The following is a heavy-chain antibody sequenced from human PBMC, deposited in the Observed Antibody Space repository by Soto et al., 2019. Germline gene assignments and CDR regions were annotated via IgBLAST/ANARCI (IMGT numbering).Heavy chain of an antibody. V-gene: IGHV1-69*01. CDR3: ARDLVVVAAFSPQFGRDV. Sequence: QVQLVQSGAEVKKPGSSVKVSCKASGGTFSSYAISWVRQAPGQGLEWMGGIIPIFGTANYAQKFQGRVTITADESTSTAYMELRSLGSEEMAVYYCARDLVVVAAFSPQFGRDVWGQGTTVTVSS. J-gene: IGHJ6*02. CDR1: GGTFSSYA. CDR2: IIPIFGTA. D-gene: IGHD2-15*01.